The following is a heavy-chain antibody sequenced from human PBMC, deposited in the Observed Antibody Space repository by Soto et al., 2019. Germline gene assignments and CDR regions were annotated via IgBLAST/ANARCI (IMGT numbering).Heavy chain of an antibody. Sequence: GGSLRLSCAASGFTFSSYEMNWVRQAPGKGLEWVSYISSSGSTIYYADSVKGRFTISRDNAKNSLYLQMNSLRVEDTAVYYCARDRGDFWSGYYYGMDVWGQGTTVTVPS. CDR2: ISSSGSTI. D-gene: IGHD3-3*01. CDR1: GFTFSSYE. V-gene: IGHV3-48*03. CDR3: ARDRGDFWSGYYYGMDV. J-gene: IGHJ6*02.